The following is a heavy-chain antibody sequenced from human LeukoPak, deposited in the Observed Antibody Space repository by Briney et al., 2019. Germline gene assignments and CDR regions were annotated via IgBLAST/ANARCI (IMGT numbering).Heavy chain of an antibody. Sequence: PGGSLRLSCAASGFTVSSNYMSWVRQAPGKGLEWVSVIYSGGSTYYADSVKGRFTISRDNSKNTLYLQMNSLRAEDTAVYYCARGPHHRGYALEFDYWGQGTLVTVSS. CDR3: ARGPHHRGYALEFDY. V-gene: IGHV3-66*01. CDR1: GFTVSSNY. D-gene: IGHD5-12*01. J-gene: IGHJ4*02. CDR2: IYSGGST.